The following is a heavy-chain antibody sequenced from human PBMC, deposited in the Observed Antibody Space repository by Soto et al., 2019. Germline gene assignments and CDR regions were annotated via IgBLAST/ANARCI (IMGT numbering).Heavy chain of an antibody. CDR3: AKTPRQWLVYFDY. V-gene: IGHV3-23*01. CDR2: ISGSGGTT. D-gene: IGHD6-19*01. J-gene: IGHJ4*02. CDR1: GFTFSNYA. Sequence: EVQLLESGGGLVQPGGSLRLSCAASGFTFSNYAIAWVRQAPGKGLEWVSGISGSGGTTYYADSVKGRFTISRDNXKETLHLQMNSLRAEDTAVYYCAKTPRQWLVYFDYWGQGALVTVSS.